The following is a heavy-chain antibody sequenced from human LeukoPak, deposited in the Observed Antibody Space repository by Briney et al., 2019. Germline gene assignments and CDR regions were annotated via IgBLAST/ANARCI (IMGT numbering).Heavy chain of an antibody. CDR1: EFNVNDYY. Sequence: KPGGSLRLSCGASEFNVNDYYMSWVRQAPGKGLEWISDIGGSDSIVAYAGSVEGRFTISRDIAKNSLFLQMNSLRADDTAVYYCAGELVAGTFDHWGQGILVTVSS. CDR3: AGELVAGTFDH. D-gene: IGHD1-7*01. J-gene: IGHJ4*02. CDR2: IGGSDSIV. V-gene: IGHV3-11*01.